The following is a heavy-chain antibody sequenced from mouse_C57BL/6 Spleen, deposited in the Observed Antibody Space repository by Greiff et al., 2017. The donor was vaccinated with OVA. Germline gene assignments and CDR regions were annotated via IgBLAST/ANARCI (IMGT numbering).Heavy chain of an antibody. D-gene: IGHD1-1*01. J-gene: IGHJ1*03. V-gene: IGHV1-55*01. CDR3: ARTPFFYYGSSLDWYFDV. Sequence: QVQLQQPGAELVKPGASVKMSCKASGYTFTSYWITWVKQRPGQGLEWIGDIYPGSGSTNYNEKFKSKATLTVDTSSSTAYMQLSSLTSEDSALYYCARTPFFYYGSSLDWYFDVWGTGTTVTVSS. CDR2: IYPGSGST. CDR1: GYTFTSYW.